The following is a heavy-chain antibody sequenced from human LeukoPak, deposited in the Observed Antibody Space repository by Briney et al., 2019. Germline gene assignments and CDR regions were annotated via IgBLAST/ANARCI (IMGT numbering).Heavy chain of an antibody. CDR2: INSDGSTT. V-gene: IGHV3-74*01. CDR1: GYTFSSYG. CDR3: VRVDGGY. D-gene: IGHD3-16*01. J-gene: IGHJ4*02. Sequence: GGSLRLSCAASGYTFSSYGMHWVRQGPGKGLVWVSRINSDGSTTNYADSVKGRFTISRDNAKNTLYLQMNSLRAEDTAVYYCVRVDGGYWGQGTLVTVSS.